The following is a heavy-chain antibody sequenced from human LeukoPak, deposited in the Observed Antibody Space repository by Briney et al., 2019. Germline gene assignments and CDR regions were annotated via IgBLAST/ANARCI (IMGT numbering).Heavy chain of an antibody. J-gene: IGHJ4*02. V-gene: IGHV4-59*08. CDR2: IYYSGST. Sequence: PSETLPLTCTVSGGSISSFYWSWIRQPPGKGLEWIGYIYYSGSTNYNPSLKSRVTISVDTSKNQFSLNLSSVTAADTAVYYCARHGAAHLLYYYDYWGQGTLVTVSS. CDR1: GGSISSFY. D-gene: IGHD2/OR15-2a*01. CDR3: ARHGAAHLLYYYDY.